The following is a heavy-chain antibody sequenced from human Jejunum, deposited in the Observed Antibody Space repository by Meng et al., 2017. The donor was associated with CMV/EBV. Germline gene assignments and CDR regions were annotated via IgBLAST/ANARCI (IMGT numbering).Heavy chain of an antibody. V-gene: IGHV3-66*02. Sequence: FTVSSNYMNWVRQAPGKGLEWVSVIYSGGSTYYADSVKGRFTISRDNSKNTLYLQMNSLRAEDTAVYYCARDGFLQSVDYYYGMDVWGQGTTVTVSS. CDR1: FTVSSNY. CDR2: IYSGGST. J-gene: IGHJ6*02. D-gene: IGHD2-2*01. CDR3: ARDGFLQSVDYYYGMDV.